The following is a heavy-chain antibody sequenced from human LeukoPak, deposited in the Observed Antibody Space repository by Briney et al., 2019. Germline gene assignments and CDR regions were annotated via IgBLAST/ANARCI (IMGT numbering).Heavy chain of an antibody. V-gene: IGHV3-23*01. CDR3: VKRVDYSEKYYFDS. Sequence: PGGSLRLSCAASGFTFSRYAMSWVRQAPGKGLEWVSAISGDVRSTFYADSVKGRFTISRDNSENTLSLQMNSLRADDTAVYYCVKRVDYSEKYYFDSWGWGTLVTVSS. D-gene: IGHD4-11*01. CDR1: GFTFSRYA. J-gene: IGHJ4*02. CDR2: ISGDVRST.